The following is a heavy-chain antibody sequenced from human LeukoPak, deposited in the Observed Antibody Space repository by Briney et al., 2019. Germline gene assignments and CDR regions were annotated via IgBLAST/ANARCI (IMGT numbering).Heavy chain of an antibody. D-gene: IGHD2-2*01. Sequence: ASVKVSCKASGYTFTGYYMHWVRQAPGQGLEWMGWINPNSGGTNYAQKFQGRVTMTRDTSISTAYMELSRLRSDDTAVYYCARDPPPFDIVVVPAANDWFDPWGQGTLVTVSS. CDR1: GYTFTGYY. CDR3: ARDPPPFDIVVVPAANDWFDP. CDR2: INPNSGGT. J-gene: IGHJ5*02. V-gene: IGHV1-2*02.